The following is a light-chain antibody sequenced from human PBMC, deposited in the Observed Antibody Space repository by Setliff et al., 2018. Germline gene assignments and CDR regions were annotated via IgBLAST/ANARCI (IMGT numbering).Light chain of an antibody. CDR1: SSDIGGYNY. CDR2: DVN. CDR3: SSYTTTSTVV. V-gene: IGLV2-14*01. J-gene: IGLJ2*01. Sequence: QSVLTQPASVSGSPGQSITISCTGSSSDIGGYNYVSWYQQHPGKAPKLMIYDVNERPSGVSNRFSGSKSGNTASLTISGLQAEDEADYYCSSYTTTSTVVIGGGTKVT.